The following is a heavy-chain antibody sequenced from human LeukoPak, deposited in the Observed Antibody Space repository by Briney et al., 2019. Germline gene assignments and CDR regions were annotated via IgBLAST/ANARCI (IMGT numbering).Heavy chain of an antibody. CDR1: GYSISNGYY. CDR3: AKAMTTVTLSDY. D-gene: IGHD4-17*01. Sequence: SETLSLTCTVSGYSISNGYYWGWIRQPPGKGLEWIGSIYYSGSTYYNPSLKSRVTISVDTSKNQFSLKLSSVTAADTAVYYCAKAMTTVTLSDYWGQGTLVTVSS. CDR2: IYYSGST. V-gene: IGHV4-38-2*02. J-gene: IGHJ4*02.